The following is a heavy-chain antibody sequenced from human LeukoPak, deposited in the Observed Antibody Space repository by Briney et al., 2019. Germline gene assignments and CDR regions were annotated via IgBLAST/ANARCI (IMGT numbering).Heavy chain of an antibody. V-gene: IGHV1-46*01. J-gene: IGHJ4*02. D-gene: IGHD3-22*01. CDR2: INPSGSST. CDR3: ARGGYYYDSSGYFFPPGI. CDR1: GYTFTSYY. Sequence: ASVKVSCKAPGYTFTSYYMHWVRQAPGQGLEWMGIINPSGSSTSYAQKFQGRVTMTRDTSTSTVYMELSSLRSEDTAVYYCARGGYYYDSSGYFFPPGIWGQGTLVTVSS.